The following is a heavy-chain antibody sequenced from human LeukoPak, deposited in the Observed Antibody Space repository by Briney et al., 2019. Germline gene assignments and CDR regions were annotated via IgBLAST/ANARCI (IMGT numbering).Heavy chain of an antibody. CDR1: GFTFSSYA. Sequence: GGSLRLSCAASGFTFSSYAMSWVRQAPGKGLEWVSAISGSGGSTYYADSVKGRFTISRDNSKNTLYLQMNSLRAEDTAVYYCAKFRTANWGYYYYYYGMDVWGQGTTVTVSS. CDR2: ISGSGGST. V-gene: IGHV3-23*01. J-gene: IGHJ6*02. D-gene: IGHD7-27*01. CDR3: AKFRTANWGYYYYYYGMDV.